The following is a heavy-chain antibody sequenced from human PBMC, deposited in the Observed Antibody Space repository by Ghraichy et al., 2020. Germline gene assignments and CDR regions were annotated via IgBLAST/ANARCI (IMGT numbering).Heavy chain of an antibody. V-gene: IGHV3-74*01. CDR3: ARGGDGYGNFDY. Sequence: SCAGSGFTFSGYWMHWVRQAPGTGLVWVSRINSDGSSTSYADSVKGRFTISRDNAKNTLYLQMNSLRAEDTAVYYCARGGDGYGNFDYWGQGTLVPVSS. CDR1: GFTFSGYW. CDR2: INSDGSST. J-gene: IGHJ4*02. D-gene: IGHD5-18*01.